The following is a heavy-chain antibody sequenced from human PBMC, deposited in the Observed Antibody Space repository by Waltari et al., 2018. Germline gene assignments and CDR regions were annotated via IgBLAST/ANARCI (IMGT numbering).Heavy chain of an antibody. Sequence: QVQLVESGGGVVRPGRSLSLSCLASGFIFLISGMHCVRQAPGKGLEWVAVIWNDGSLKYYTDSVKGRFTISRDNSENTLYLQMSGLRPEDTAVYYCARSVTTGSGYMDVWGKGTTVTVSS. J-gene: IGHJ6*03. CDR1: GFIFLISG. CDR3: ARSVTTGSGYMDV. D-gene: IGHD4-17*01. CDR2: IWNDGSLK. V-gene: IGHV3-33*01.